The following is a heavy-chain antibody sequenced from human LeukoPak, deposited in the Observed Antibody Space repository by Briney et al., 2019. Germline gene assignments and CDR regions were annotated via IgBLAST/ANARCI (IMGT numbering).Heavy chain of an antibody. V-gene: IGHV1-18*01. D-gene: IGHD3-22*01. CDR3: ARARDYDSNPDY. CDR2: ISAYNGNT. CDR1: GYTFTSYG. J-gene: IGHJ4*02. Sequence: ASVKVSCKASGYTFTSYGISWVRQAPGQGLEWVGWISAYNGNTNYAQKLQGRVTMTTDTSTSTAYMELRSLRSDDTAVYYCARARDYDSNPDYWGQGTLVTVSS.